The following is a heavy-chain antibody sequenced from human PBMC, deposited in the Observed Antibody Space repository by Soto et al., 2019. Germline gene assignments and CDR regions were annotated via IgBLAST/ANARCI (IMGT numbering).Heavy chain of an antibody. CDR2: IYYSGST. Sequence: SETLSLTCTVSGGSISSSSYYWGWIRQPPGKGLEWIGSIYYSGSTYYNPSLKSRVTISVDTSKNQFSLKLSSVTAADTAVYYCASGVVVVAATASWFDPWGQGTLVTVSS. J-gene: IGHJ5*02. CDR3: ASGVVVVAATASWFDP. V-gene: IGHV4-39*01. D-gene: IGHD2-15*01. CDR1: GGSISSSSYY.